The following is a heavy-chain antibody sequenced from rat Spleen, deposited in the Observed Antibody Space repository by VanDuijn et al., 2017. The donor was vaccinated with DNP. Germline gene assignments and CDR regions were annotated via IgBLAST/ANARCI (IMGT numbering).Heavy chain of an antibody. CDR2: ISTSGSRA. CDR3: TGEGNYGFAY. CDR1: GFTFSNYY. V-gene: IGHV5-27*01. D-gene: IGHD1-10*01. Sequence: EVQLVESGGGLVQPGRSLKLSCAASGFTFSNYYMAWVRQAPKKGLEWVATISTSGSRAYYPDSVKGRFTISRDDAKSSLYLQMNSLQTEDTAIYFCTGEGNYGFAYWGQGTLVTVSS. J-gene: IGHJ3*01.